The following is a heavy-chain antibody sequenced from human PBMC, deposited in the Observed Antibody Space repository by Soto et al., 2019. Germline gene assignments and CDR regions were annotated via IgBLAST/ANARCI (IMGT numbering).Heavy chain of an antibody. V-gene: IGHV1-58*01. J-gene: IGHJ4*02. Sequence: SVKVSCKTSGFTFSSSAVHWVRQARGHRLQWIGWIDVGSANANYAQMLQERVTITKDTSKNQVVLTMTNMDPVDTAMYYCAHRGKYDSGWDGGYFNYWSPGTLVTVSS. CDR1: GFTFSSSA. CDR2: IDVGSANA. D-gene: IGHD6-19*01. CDR3: AHRGKYDSGWDGGYFNY.